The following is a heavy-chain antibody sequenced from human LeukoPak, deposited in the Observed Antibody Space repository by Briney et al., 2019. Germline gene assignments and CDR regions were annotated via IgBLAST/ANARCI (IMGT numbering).Heavy chain of an antibody. CDR1: GFTFSNAW. CDR3: TTVKVGSSWYEGYYFDY. CDR2: IKSKTDGGTT. V-gene: IGHV3-15*01. J-gene: IGHJ4*02. Sequence: PGGSLRLSCAASGFTFSNAWMSWVRQAPGKGLEWVGRIKSKTDGGTTDYAAPVKGRFTISRDDSKNTLYLQMNSLKTEDTAVYYCTTVKVGSSWYEGYYFDYWAREPWSPSPQ. D-gene: IGHD6-13*01.